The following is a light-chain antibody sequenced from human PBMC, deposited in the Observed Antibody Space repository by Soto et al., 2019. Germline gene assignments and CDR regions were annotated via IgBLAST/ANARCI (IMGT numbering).Light chain of an antibody. CDR2: EGN. V-gene: IGLV2-23*01. CDR1: SSDVGTYNL. J-gene: IGLJ2*01. CDR3: CSYAPSRTLL. Sequence: QSVLTQPASVSGSPGESITISCTGTSSDVGTYNLVTWYQQHPGRVPKLILYEGNKRPSGVSSRFSAPKSGNTASLTISGLQAEDEADYFCCSYAPSRTLLFGGGTQLTVL.